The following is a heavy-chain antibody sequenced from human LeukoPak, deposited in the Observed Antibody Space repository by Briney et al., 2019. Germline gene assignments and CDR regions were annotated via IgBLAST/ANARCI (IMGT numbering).Heavy chain of an antibody. CDR1: GGSISRYY. CDR2: IYTSGST. V-gene: IGHV4-4*07. Sequence: SETLSLTCTVSGGSISRYYWSWIRQPAGKGLEWIGRIYTSGSTNYNPSLKSRVTMSVDTSKNQFSLKLSSVTAADTAVYYCARDCGRCGGDSFDYWGQGTLVTVSS. J-gene: IGHJ4*02. D-gene: IGHD2-21*01. CDR3: ARDCGRCGGDSFDY.